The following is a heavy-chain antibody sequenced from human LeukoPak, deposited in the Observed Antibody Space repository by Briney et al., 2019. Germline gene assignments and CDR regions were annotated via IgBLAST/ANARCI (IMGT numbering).Heavy chain of an antibody. V-gene: IGHV4-31*02. J-gene: IGHJ4*02. D-gene: IGHD3-10*01. CDR1: GFTFSSYA. CDR3: ARVRSGSYYNTIDY. Sequence: LRLSCAASGFTFSSYAMSWIRQHPGKGLEWIGYIYYRGSTYYNPSLKSRVTISVDTSKNQFSLKLSSVTAADTAVYYCARVRSGSYYNTIDYWGQGTLVTVSS. CDR2: IYYRGST.